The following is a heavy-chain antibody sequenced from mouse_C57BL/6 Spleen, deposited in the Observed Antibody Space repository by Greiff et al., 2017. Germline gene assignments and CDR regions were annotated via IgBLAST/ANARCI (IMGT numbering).Heavy chain of an antibody. CDR3: ARSSLVVADWYFDV. J-gene: IGHJ1*03. Sequence: QVQLQQPGTELVKPGASVKLSCKASGYTFPSYWMHWVKQRPGQGLEWIGNINPSNGGTNYNEKFKSKATLTVDKSSSTAYMQLSSLTSEDSAVYYCARSSLVVADWYFDVWGTGTTVTVSS. CDR2: INPSNGGT. V-gene: IGHV1-53*01. CDR1: GYTFPSYW. D-gene: IGHD1-1*01.